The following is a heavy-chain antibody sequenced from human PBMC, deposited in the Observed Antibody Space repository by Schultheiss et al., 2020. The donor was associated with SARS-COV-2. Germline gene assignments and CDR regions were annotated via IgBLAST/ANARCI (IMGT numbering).Heavy chain of an antibody. D-gene: IGHD5-18*01. CDR3: ARQGGLWPYYYYYGMDV. V-gene: IGHV4-59*08. CDR1: GGSFSGHY. Sequence: SETLSLTCAVYGGSFSGHYWSWIRQPPGKGLEWIGYIYYSGSTNYNPSLKSRVTISVDTSKNQFSLKLSSVTAADTAVYYCARQGGLWPYYYYYGMDVWGQGTTVTVSS. J-gene: IGHJ6*02. CDR2: IYYSGST.